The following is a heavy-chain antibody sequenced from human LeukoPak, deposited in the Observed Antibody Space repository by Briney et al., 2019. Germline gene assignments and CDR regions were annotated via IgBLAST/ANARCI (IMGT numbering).Heavy chain of an antibody. Sequence: PGGSLRLSCAASGFPFSGYGMHWVRQARGKRLEWVAVAYGDGSSQYYADSVKGRFSISKDISKNTLSLQMNSLRAEDTAVYSCATGGNFYYSHWGQGTLVTVSS. CDR1: GFPFSGYG. CDR2: AYGDGSSQ. CDR3: ATGGNFYYSH. V-gene: IGHV3-33*01. D-gene: IGHD4-11*01. J-gene: IGHJ1*01.